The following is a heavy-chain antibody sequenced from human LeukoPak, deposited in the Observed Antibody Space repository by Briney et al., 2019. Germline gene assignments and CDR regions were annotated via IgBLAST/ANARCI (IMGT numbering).Heavy chain of an antibody. CDR1: GFTFSSYG. CDR3: SKGRDSSPSDLDI. Sequence: GGSLRLSCAASGFTFSSYGMHWVRQAPGKGLEWVAFIRNDGSNKYYVDSVKGRFTISRDNSKNTLYLEMNSLRAEDTAVYYCSKGRDSSPSDLDIWGQGTMVTVSS. J-gene: IGHJ3*02. V-gene: IGHV3-30*02. D-gene: IGHD6-19*01. CDR2: IRNDGSNK.